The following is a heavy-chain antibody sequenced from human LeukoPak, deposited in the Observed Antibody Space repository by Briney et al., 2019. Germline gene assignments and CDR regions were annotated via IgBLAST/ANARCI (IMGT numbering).Heavy chain of an antibody. CDR2: IWYDGSSK. V-gene: IGHV3-33*01. CDR3: ARSQSSSLIDY. CDR1: GFSFSAYG. Sequence: GRSLRLSCAASGFSFSAYGAHWVRQAPGKGLEWVAVIWYDGSSKDYADSVKGRFTFSRDNSKNTLYLQMNSLTVEDTAVYYCARSQSSSLIDYWGQGTLVTVSS. J-gene: IGHJ4*02. D-gene: IGHD6-13*01.